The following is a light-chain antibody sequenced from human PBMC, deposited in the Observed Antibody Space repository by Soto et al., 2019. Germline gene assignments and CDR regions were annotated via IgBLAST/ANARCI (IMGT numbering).Light chain of an antibody. CDR3: GTWDSGPRVWV. J-gene: IGLJ3*02. V-gene: IGLV1-51*01. CDR2: DSD. Sequence: QSVLTQPPSVSAAPGQRVTISCSGSSSNIGSHYVTWYQQLPGTAPKVLIYDSDKRPSGIPDRFSGSKSGTSATLGITGLQTGDEADYYCGTWDSGPRVWVFGGGTKLTVL. CDR1: SSNIGSHY.